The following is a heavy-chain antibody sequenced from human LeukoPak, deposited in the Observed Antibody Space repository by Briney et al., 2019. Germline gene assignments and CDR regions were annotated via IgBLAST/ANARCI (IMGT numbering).Heavy chain of an antibody. CDR3: ARLNRYYCSGGSCRGGYFDY. CDR2: INPSGGST. V-gene: IGHV1-46*01. Sequence: GASVKVSCKASGYTFTGYYMHWVRQAPGQGLEWMGIINPSGGSTRYAQKFQGRVTMTRDTSTSTVYMELSSLRSEDTAVYYCARLNRYYCSGGSCRGGYFDYWGQGTLVTVSS. J-gene: IGHJ4*02. D-gene: IGHD2-15*01. CDR1: GYTFTGYY.